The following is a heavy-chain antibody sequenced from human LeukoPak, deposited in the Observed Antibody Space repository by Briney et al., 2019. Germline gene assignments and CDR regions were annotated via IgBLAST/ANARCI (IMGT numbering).Heavy chain of an antibody. CDR1: GGSISGSSYY. J-gene: IGHJ6*03. D-gene: IGHD6-19*01. V-gene: IGHV4-39*07. CDR2: IYYSGST. CDR3: ARGPRLYSSGWTSHYYYYYMDV. Sequence: SETLSLTCTVSGGSISGSSYYWGWIRQPPGKGLGWIGSIYYSGSTYYNPSLKSRVTISVDTSKNQFSLKLSSVTAADTAVYYCARGPRLYSSGWTSHYYYYYMDVWGKGTTVTVSS.